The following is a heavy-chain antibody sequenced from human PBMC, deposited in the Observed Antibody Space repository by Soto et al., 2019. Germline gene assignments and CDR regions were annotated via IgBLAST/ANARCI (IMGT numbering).Heavy chain of an antibody. D-gene: IGHD1-1*01. CDR2: INAGTGNT. J-gene: IGHJ4*02. CDR1: GYTFTNYA. V-gene: IGHV1-3*01. Sequence: QVQLVQSGAEVKKPGSSVKVSCKASGYTFTNYAIHWVRQAPGQRLEWMGWINAGTGNTKYSQKFQERVTITRDTSASTVYMALSSLRFDDTAVYYCAREQQLDTGNFDYWGQGTLVTVSS. CDR3: AREQQLDTGNFDY.